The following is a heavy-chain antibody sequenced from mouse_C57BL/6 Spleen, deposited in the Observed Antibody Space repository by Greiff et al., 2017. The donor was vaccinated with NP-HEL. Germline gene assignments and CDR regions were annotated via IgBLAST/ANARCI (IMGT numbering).Heavy chain of an antibody. CDR1: GYTFTSYW. J-gene: IGHJ4*01. D-gene: IGHD2-5*01. CDR2: IDPSDSYT. Sequence: QVQLQQPGAELVMPGASVKLSCKASGYTFTSYWMHWVKQRPGQGLEWIGEIDPSDSYTNYNQKFKGKSTLTVDKSSSTAYMKLSSLTSEDSAVYYCARWDSNYVRDAMDYWGQGTSVTVSS. CDR3: ARWDSNYVRDAMDY. V-gene: IGHV1-69*01.